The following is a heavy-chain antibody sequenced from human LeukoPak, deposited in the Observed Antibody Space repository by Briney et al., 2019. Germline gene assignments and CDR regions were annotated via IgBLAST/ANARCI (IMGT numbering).Heavy chain of an antibody. V-gene: IGHV3-23*01. D-gene: IGHD1-26*01. Sequence: GGSLRLSCAASGFTFSSYAMSWVRQAPGKGLEWVSAISVSGGSTYYADSVKGRFTISRDNSKNTLYLQMNSLRAEDTAVYYCAKDRPMVGARLGAFDVWGQGTMVTVSS. CDR3: AKDRPMVGARLGAFDV. CDR2: ISVSGGST. J-gene: IGHJ3*01. CDR1: GFTFSSYA.